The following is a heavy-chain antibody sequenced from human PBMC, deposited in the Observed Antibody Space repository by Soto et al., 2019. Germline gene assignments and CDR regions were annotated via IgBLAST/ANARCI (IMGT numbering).Heavy chain of an antibody. Sequence: EVQLVESGGGLVQPGGSLRLSCAASGFTFSSFSMNWVRQAPGKGLEWIAYIRSSDGTISYADSVKGRFTVSRDDANKSLYLQMNSLRAEDTAMYFCARDWTYAFDYWGQGTLVIVSS. D-gene: IGHD3-3*01. CDR3: ARDWTYAFDY. CDR1: GFTFSSFS. V-gene: IGHV3-48*04. J-gene: IGHJ4*02. CDR2: IRSSDGTI.